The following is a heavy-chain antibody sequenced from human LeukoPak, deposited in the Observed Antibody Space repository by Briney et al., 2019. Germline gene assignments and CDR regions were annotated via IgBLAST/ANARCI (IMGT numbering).Heavy chain of an antibody. J-gene: IGHJ4*02. CDR1: GGSISSSSYY. D-gene: IGHD5-18*01. CDR2: IYYSGST. V-gene: IGHV4-39*01. CDR3: AKSRGYNYGSWDQYFDY. Sequence: PSETLSLTCTVSGGSISSSSYYWGWIRQPPGKGLEWIGTIYYSGSTYYNPSLKSRVTISVDTSKNQFSLKLSSVTAADTAVYYCAKSRGYNYGSWDQYFDYWGQGTLDTVSS.